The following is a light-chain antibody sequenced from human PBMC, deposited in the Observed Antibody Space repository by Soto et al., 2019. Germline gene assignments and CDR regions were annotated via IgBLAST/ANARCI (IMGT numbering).Light chain of an antibody. CDR3: SSYAGSNNLV. CDR2: EVS. Sequence: QSALTQPPSASGSPGQSVTISCTGTSSDVGGYNYVSWYQQHPGKAPKLMIYEVSKWPSGVPDRFSGFKSGNTASLTVSGLQAEDEADYCCSSYAGSNNLVFGGGTKVTVL. V-gene: IGLV2-8*01. CDR1: SSDVGGYNY. J-gene: IGLJ2*01.